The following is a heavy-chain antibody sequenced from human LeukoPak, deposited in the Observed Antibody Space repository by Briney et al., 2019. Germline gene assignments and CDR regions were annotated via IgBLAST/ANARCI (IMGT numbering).Heavy chain of an antibody. V-gene: IGHV1-69*13. CDR2: IIPIFGTA. Sequence: SVKVSCKASGGTFSSYAISWVRQAPGQGLEWMGGIIPIFGTANYAQKFQGRVTITADESTSTAYMELSSLRSEDTAVYYCASRVGGDKGYYYYYGMDVWGQGTMVTVSS. CDR1: GGTFSSYA. D-gene: IGHD2-21*01. CDR3: ASRVGGDKGYYYYYGMDV. J-gene: IGHJ6*02.